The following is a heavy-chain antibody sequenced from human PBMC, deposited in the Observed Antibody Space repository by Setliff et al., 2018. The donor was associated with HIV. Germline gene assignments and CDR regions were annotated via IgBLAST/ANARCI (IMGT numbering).Heavy chain of an antibody. V-gene: IGHV3-23*01. D-gene: IGHD1-26*01. CDR2: LSGSGVST. Sequence: GGSLRLSCAASGFTFGSFAMSWVRQAPGKGLEWVSTLSGSGVSTYYADSVKGRFTISRDNSKNTLYLQMSSLRAEDTAVYYCARGTDYSGWFYDYWGQGTQVTVSS. CDR1: GFTFGSFA. J-gene: IGHJ4*02. CDR3: ARGTDYSGWFYDY.